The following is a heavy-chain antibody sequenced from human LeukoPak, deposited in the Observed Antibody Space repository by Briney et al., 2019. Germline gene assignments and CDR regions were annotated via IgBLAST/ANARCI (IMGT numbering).Heavy chain of an antibody. D-gene: IGHD2-2*01. V-gene: IGHV1-69*05. CDR3: ARWDPFYCSSTSCPLRD. J-gene: IGHJ4*02. Sequence: SVKVSCKASGGTFSSYAISWVRQAPGQGLEWMGRIIPIFGTANYAQKFLGRVTITTDESTSTAYMELSSLRSEDTAAYYCARWDPFYCSSTSCPLRDWGQGTLVTVSS. CDR2: IIPIFGTA. CDR1: GGTFSSYA.